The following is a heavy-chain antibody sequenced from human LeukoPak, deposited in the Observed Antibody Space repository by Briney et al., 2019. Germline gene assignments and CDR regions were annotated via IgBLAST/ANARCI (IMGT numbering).Heavy chain of an antibody. D-gene: IGHD4-17*01. CDR2: IINKANSHAT. CDR3: TRLGQTVTTGVIDY. J-gene: IGHJ4*02. Sequence: VGSLRLSCAASGFTFSVSAMRWVRQASGEGREWVGRIINKANSHATAYAAAVKGRRTISRDDSKNTAYLQMNILKPEDTAVYYSTRLGQTVTTGVIDYWGKGNMVAVST. V-gene: IGHV3-73*01. CDR1: GFTFSVSA.